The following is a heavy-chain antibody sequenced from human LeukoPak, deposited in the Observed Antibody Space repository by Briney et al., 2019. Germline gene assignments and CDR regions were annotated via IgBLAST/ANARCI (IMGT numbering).Heavy chain of an antibody. D-gene: IGHD3-3*01. CDR3: ASQNILRFLEWLSPFDY. V-gene: IGHV3-23*01. Sequence: GSLRLSCAASGFTFSSYAMSWVRQAPGKGLEWVSAISGSGGSTYYADSVKGRFTISRDNSKNTLYLQMNSLRAEDTAVYYRASQNILRFLEWLSPFDYWGQGTLVTVSS. J-gene: IGHJ4*02. CDR2: ISGSGGST. CDR1: GFTFSSYA.